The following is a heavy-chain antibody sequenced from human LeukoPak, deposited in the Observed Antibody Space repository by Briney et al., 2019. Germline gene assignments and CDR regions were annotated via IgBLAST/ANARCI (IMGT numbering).Heavy chain of an antibody. CDR2: INPNSGGT. V-gene: IGHV1-2*02. Sequence: ASVKLSCKASGYTFTGNYMHWVRQPPGQGLEWMGWINPNSGGTNYAQKFQGRVTMTRDTSISTAYMELSRLRSDDTAVYYCARGSNYDFWSGPDNWFDPWGQGTLVTVSS. CDR3: ARGSNYDFWSGPDNWFDP. CDR1: GYTFTGNY. J-gene: IGHJ5*02. D-gene: IGHD3-3*01.